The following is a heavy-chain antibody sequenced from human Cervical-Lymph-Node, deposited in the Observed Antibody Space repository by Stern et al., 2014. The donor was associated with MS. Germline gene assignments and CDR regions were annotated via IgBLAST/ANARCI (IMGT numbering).Heavy chain of an antibody. CDR2: IDLIFDTT. J-gene: IGHJ6*02. V-gene: IGHV1-69*01. CDR3: ARLDTSGYFYYDMDV. D-gene: IGHD3-22*01. CDR1: GGTFSTYV. Sequence: QVQLVESGAEVKKPGSSVKVSCKASGGTFSTYVINWVRQAPGQGLAWMGGIDLIFDTTNYAHTFQGRVTITADESTSTVYMELSSLRSEDTAVYYCARLDTSGYFYYDMDVWGQGTTVTVSS.